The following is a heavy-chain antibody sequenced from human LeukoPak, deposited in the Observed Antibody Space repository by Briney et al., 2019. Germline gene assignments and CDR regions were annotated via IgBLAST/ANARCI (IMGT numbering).Heavy chain of an antibody. CDR3: ARDWFHAIDY. V-gene: IGHV3-74*01. J-gene: IGHJ4*02. Sequence: GESLRLSCAASGFTFSDTWMHWVRQVPGEGLVWVSRIRSDGSDTRYAESVKGRFTISRDNAKNTLYLQMNSLRAEDTAVYYCARDWFHAIDYWGQGTLVTVSS. CDR2: IRSDGSDT. CDR1: GFTFSDTW. D-gene: IGHD2/OR15-2a*01.